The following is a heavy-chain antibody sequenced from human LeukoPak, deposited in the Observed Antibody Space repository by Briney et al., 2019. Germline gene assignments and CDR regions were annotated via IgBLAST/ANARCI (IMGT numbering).Heavy chain of an antibody. CDR2: IKQDGTER. Sequence: GESLRLSCAAPGFTFTTYWMSWVRQAPGKGLEWVANIKQDGTERYYVDSVKGRFTISRDNAKNSLYLQMNSLRAEDTAVYYCAVLTYQLLDYYFDYWGQGTLVTVSS. CDR1: GFTFTTYW. V-gene: IGHV3-7*01. D-gene: IGHD2-2*01. CDR3: AVLTYQLLDYYFDY. J-gene: IGHJ4*02.